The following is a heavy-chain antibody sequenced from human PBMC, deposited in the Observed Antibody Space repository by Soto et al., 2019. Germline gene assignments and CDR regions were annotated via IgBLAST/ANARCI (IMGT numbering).Heavy chain of an antibody. V-gene: IGHV4-30-2*02. D-gene: IGHD3-22*01. J-gene: IGHJ6*02. Sequence: QLQLQESGSGLVKPSQTLSLTCAVSGGSISSGGYSWSWIRQPPGKGMEWIGYIYHSGSTYYNPSLQSRVTISVDRSKNQCSLRLSSVTAADTAVYYGAGSGYYHNSGMDVWGQGTTVTVSS. CDR2: IYHSGST. CDR3: AGSGYYHNSGMDV. CDR1: GGSISSGGYS.